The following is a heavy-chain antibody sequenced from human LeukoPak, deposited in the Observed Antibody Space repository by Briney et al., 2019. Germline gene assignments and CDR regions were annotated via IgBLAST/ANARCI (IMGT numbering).Heavy chain of an antibody. CDR1: GFTFSSYG. J-gene: IGHJ4*02. V-gene: IGHV3-33*08. D-gene: IGHD3-10*01. Sequence: GRSLRLSCAASGFTFSSYGMHWVRQAPGKGLEWVAVIWCDGSDKYYADSVKGRFTISRDNSKNTLYLQMNSLRAEDSAVYYCARGRVVIPEGPDYWGQGTSVTVSS. CDR2: IWCDGSDK. CDR3: ARGRVVIPEGPDY.